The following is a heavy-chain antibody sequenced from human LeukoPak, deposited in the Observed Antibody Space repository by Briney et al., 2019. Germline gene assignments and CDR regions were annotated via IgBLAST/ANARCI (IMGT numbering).Heavy chain of an antibody. CDR2: VYTNGIT. CDR3: ARGYGDYNIYFDY. V-gene: IGHV4-4*07. Sequence: SETLSLTCSVSGGPFSRYYWSWIRQPPGKELEWVGRVYTNGITNYNPSLKGRITISVDESKNQFSLILNSVTAAGTAVYYCARGYGDYNIYFDYWGHGTLVTVAS. D-gene: IGHD4-17*01. CDR1: GGPFSRYY. J-gene: IGHJ4*01.